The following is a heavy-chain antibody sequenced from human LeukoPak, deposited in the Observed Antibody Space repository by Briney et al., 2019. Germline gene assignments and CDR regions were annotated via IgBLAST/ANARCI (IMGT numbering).Heavy chain of an antibody. CDR2: IYTSGST. Sequence: SQTLSLTCTVSGGSISSGSYYWSWIRQPAGKGLEWIGHIYTSGSTNYNPSLKSRVTISVDTSKNQFSLKLSSVTAADTAVYYCARDSIVVVPAAIGDYYYYYMDVWGKGTTVTVSS. J-gene: IGHJ6*03. D-gene: IGHD2-2*02. V-gene: IGHV4-61*09. CDR3: ARDSIVVVPAAIGDYYYYYMDV. CDR1: GGSISSGSYY.